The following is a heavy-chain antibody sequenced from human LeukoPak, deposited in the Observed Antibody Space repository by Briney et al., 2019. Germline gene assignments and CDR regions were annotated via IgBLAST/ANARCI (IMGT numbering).Heavy chain of an antibody. V-gene: IGHV1-2*02. CDR3: ARARLTIFGVPPGRDVLDI. CDR1: AYTFTCYY. J-gene: IGHJ3*02. D-gene: IGHD3-3*01. CDR2: INPDTGGT. Sequence: GPSVKVSCKASAYTFTCYYMLWVRQAPGHGLEWMGWINPDTGGTYLAQRFQGRVTMTRDTSISTAYMELSGLRSDDTGMYYCARARLTIFGVPPGRDVLDIWGEGTMVSVSS.